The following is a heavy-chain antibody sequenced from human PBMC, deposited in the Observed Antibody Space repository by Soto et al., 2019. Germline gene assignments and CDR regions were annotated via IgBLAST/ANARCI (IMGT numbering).Heavy chain of an antibody. CDR2: IYYSGST. D-gene: IGHD2-21*02. Sequence: PSETLSLTCTVSGGSISSYYWSWIRQPPGKGLEWIGYIYYSGSTNYNPSLKSRVTISVDTSKNQFSLKLSSVTAADTAVYYCARAGGDSDAFDIWGQGTMVTVSS. V-gene: IGHV4-59*01. CDR1: GGSISSYY. J-gene: IGHJ3*02. CDR3: ARAGGDSDAFDI.